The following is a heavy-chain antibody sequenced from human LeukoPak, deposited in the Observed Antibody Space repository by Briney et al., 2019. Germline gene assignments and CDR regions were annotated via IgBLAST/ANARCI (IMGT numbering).Heavy chain of an antibody. CDR1: GGSISSSNW. Sequence: PSGTLSLTCAVSGGSISSSNWWSWVRQPPGKGLEWIGEIYHSGSTNYNPSLKSRVTISVDKSKNQFSLKLSSVTAADTAVYYCARYSDYYDSSGYYSNDAFDIWGQGTMVTVSS. V-gene: IGHV4-4*02. CDR3: ARYSDYYDSSGYYSNDAFDI. D-gene: IGHD3-22*01. J-gene: IGHJ3*02. CDR2: IYHSGST.